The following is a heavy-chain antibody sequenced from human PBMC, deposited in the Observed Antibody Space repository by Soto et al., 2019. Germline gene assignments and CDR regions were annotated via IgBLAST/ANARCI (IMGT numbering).Heavy chain of an antibody. V-gene: IGHV4-59*01. Sequence: SETLSLTCTVSGGSISSYYWGWIRQPPGKGLEWIGYIYYSGSTNYNPSLKSRVTISVDTSKNQFSLKLSSVTAADTAVYYCARVVPAAGVAYYDFWSGYFYGMDVWGQGTTVTVSS. J-gene: IGHJ6*02. CDR1: GGSISSYY. D-gene: IGHD3-3*01. CDR2: IYYSGST. CDR3: ARVVPAAGVAYYDFWSGYFYGMDV.